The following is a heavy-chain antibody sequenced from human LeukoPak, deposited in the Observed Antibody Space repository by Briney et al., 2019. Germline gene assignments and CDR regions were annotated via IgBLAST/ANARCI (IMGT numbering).Heavy chain of an antibody. V-gene: IGHV4-39*01. Sequence: SETLSLTCTVSGGSISRSSYSWGWIRQPPGKGLEWIGSIYFSGSTYYNPSLRSRVTISADTSKNQFSLKVSSVTAADTALYYCARQGCSSTSCYSDYWGQGTLVTVSS. J-gene: IGHJ4*02. CDR1: GGSISRSSYS. CDR2: IYFSGST. D-gene: IGHD2-2*01. CDR3: ARQGCSSTSCYSDY.